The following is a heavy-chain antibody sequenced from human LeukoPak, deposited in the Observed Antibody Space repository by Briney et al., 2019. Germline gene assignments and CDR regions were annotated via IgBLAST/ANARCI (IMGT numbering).Heavy chain of an antibody. Sequence: GGSLRLSCAASGFTFSNYAMHWVRQAPGKGLEWVAVISYDGRNKQYADSVKGRFTISRDNSKNTVYLLMNSLRAEDTAVYYCAKDWPWYFDFWGQGTLVTVSS. CDR1: GFTFSNYA. CDR3: AKDWPWYFDF. CDR2: ISYDGRNK. J-gene: IGHJ4*02. V-gene: IGHV3-30*04.